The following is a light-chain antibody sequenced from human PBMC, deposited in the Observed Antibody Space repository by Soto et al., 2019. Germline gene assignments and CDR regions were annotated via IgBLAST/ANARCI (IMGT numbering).Light chain of an antibody. CDR1: SSDVGGYNY. CDR2: AVS. Sequence: QLVLTQPASVSGSPGQSITISCAGTSSDVGGYNYVSWYQHHPGIAPKLMIYAVSSRPSGVSYRFSGSKSGNTASLTISGLQPEDEADYYCCSYTGNSSLVFGEGTKVTVL. V-gene: IGLV2-14*01. J-gene: IGLJ2*01. CDR3: CSYTGNSSLV.